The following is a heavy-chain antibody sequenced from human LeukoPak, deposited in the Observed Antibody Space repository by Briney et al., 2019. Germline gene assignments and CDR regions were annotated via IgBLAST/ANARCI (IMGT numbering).Heavy chain of an antibody. CDR2: IYYSGST. V-gene: IGHV4-31*03. CDR1: GGSISSGGYY. J-gene: IGHJ4*02. CDR3: ARGARTIHYYDSSGYYFDY. Sequence: SQTLSLTCTVSGGSISSGGYYWSWIRQHPGKGLEWIGYIYYSGSTYYNPSLKSRVTISVDTSKNQFSLKLSSVTAADTAVYYRARGARTIHYYDSSGYYFDYWGQGTLVTVSS. D-gene: IGHD3-22*01.